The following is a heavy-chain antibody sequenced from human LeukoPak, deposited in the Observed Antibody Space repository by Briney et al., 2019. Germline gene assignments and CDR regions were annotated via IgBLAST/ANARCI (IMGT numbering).Heavy chain of an antibody. V-gene: IGHV4-39*01. CDR3: ARQASDYFYYYMDV. CDR1: GGSISSSSYY. Sequence: SETQSLTCTVTGGSISSSSYYWAWIRQPPGKGLEWIGSIYYSGTTYYNPSLESRVTISEDTSKNQFSLMLRSVTAADTAVYFCARQASDYFYYYMDVWGKGTTVTVSS. J-gene: IGHJ6*03. CDR2: IYYSGTT.